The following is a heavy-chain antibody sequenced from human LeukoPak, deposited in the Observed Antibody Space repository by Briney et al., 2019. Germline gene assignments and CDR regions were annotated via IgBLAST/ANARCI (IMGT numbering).Heavy chain of an antibody. CDR2: ISWNSGST. Sequence: GRSLRLSCAASGFTFDDYAMHWVRQAPGKGLEWVSGISWNSGSTYYADSVKGRFTISRDNSKNTLYLQMNSLRAEDTAVYYCASSVSWGQGTLVTVSS. V-gene: IGHV3-9*01. D-gene: IGHD6-6*01. J-gene: IGHJ4*02. CDR1: GFTFDDYA. CDR3: ASSVS.